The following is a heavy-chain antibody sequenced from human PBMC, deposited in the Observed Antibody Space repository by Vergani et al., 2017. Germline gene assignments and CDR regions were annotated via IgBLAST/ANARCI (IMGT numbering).Heavy chain of an antibody. CDR2: IIPILGIA. CDR1: GYTFTGYY. J-gene: IGHJ6*02. D-gene: IGHD3-10*01. V-gene: IGHV1-69*09. Sequence: QVQLEQSGAEVKKPGASVKVSCKTSGYTFTGYYIHWVRQAPGQGLEWMGRIIPILGIANYSQKFQGRVTITADKSTSTAYMELSSLRSEDTAVYYCAGYGSGSYYYYGMDVWGQGTTVTVSS. CDR3: AGYGSGSYYYYGMDV.